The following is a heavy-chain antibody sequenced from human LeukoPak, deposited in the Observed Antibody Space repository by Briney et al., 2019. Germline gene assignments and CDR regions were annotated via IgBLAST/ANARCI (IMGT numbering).Heavy chain of an antibody. D-gene: IGHD3-3*01. CDR3: ARGPYDFWSGLNWFDP. V-gene: IGHV4-59*01. CDR1: GGSISSYY. CDR2: IYYSRST. J-gene: IGHJ5*02. Sequence: SETLSLTCTVSGGSISSYYWSWIRQPPGKGLEWIGYIYYSRSTNYNPSLKSRVTISVDTSKNQFSLKLSSVTAADTAVYYCARGPYDFWSGLNWFDPWGQGTLVTVS.